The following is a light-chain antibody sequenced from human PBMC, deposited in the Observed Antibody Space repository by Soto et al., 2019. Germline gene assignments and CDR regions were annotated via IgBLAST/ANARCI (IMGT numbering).Light chain of an antibody. J-gene: IGKJ1*01. CDR2: GAS. V-gene: IGKV3-15*01. Sequence: EIVMTQSPATLSVSPGERATLSCRASQSVSSNLAWYQQKPGQAPRLLIYGASTRATGIPARFSGSGSGTEFTLPISSLQCADFLVYYCQQYNNWPRTFGQGTKVEIK. CDR3: QQYNNWPRT. CDR1: QSVSSN.